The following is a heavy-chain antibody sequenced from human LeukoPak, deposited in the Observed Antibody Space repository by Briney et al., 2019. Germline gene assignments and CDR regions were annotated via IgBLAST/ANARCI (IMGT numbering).Heavy chain of an antibody. CDR3: AREPFWSGYYSNLHFDY. CDR1: EFTFSSYN. CDR2: ISGSGKYI. V-gene: IGHV3-21*01. D-gene: IGHD3-3*01. Sequence: GGSLRLSCAASEFTFSSYNMNWVRQAPGKGLEWVSCISGSGKYIYYADSVKGRFTISRDNAKNSLYLQMNSLGAEDTAVYYCAREPFWSGYYSNLHFDYWGQGTLVTVSS. J-gene: IGHJ4*02.